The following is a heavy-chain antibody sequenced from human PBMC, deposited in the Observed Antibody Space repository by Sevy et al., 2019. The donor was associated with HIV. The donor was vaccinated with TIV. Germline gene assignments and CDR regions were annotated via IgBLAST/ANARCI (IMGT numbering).Heavy chain of an antibody. CDR2: IKQDAGQK. J-gene: IGHJ4*02. CDR3: ARDDGNYYFHY. Sequence: GGSLRLSCAASGFTFSKYWMGWVRQAPGKGLEWVANIKQDAGQKYYVDSLKGRFTISRDNAKNSLYLQMNSLRAEDTAVYFWARDDGNYYFHYWCQGTLVTVSS. V-gene: IGHV3-7*01. D-gene: IGHD1-7*01. CDR1: GFTFSKYW.